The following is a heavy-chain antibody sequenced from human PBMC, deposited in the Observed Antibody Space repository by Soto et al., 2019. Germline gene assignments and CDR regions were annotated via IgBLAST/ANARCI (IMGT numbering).Heavy chain of an antibody. CDR2: ISSSSSTI. CDR1: GFTFSSYS. J-gene: IGHJ3*02. D-gene: IGHD3-16*02. Sequence: EVQLVESGGGLVQPGGSLRLSCAASGFTFSSYSMNWVRQAPGKGLEWVSYISSSSSTIYYADSVKGRFTISRDNAKNSRYLQMNSLRAEDTAVYYCARGYYDYVWGSYRRPFDAFDIWGQGTMVTVSS. CDR3: ARGYYDYVWGSYRRPFDAFDI. V-gene: IGHV3-48*01.